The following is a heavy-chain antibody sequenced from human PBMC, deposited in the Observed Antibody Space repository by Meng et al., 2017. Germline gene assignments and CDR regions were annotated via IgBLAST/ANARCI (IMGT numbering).Heavy chain of an antibody. D-gene: IGHD5-12*01. CDR1: GGSISSSSYY. J-gene: IGHJ4*02. Sequence: SETLSLTCTVSGGSISSSSYYWGWIRQPPGKGLEWIGSIYYSGSTYSNPSLKSRVTISVDTSKNQYSLKLSSVTAADTAVYYCAREPRGYSGYVSGYWGQGTLVTVSS. V-gene: IGHV4-39*07. CDR3: AREPRGYSGYVSGY. CDR2: IYYSGST.